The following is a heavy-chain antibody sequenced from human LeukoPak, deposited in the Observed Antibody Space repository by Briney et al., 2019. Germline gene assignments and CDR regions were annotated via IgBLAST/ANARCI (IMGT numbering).Heavy chain of an antibody. V-gene: IGHV4-4*07. CDR3: AGQQDIVVVPASYYYMDV. J-gene: IGHJ6*03. CDR2: IYTSGST. CDR1: GGSISSYY. Sequence: SETLSLTCTVSGGSISSYYWSWIRQPAGKGLEWIGRIYTSGSTNYNPSLKSRVTMSVDTSKNQFSLKLSSVTAADTAVYYCAGQQDIVVVPASYYYMDVWGKGTTDTVSS. D-gene: IGHD2-2*01.